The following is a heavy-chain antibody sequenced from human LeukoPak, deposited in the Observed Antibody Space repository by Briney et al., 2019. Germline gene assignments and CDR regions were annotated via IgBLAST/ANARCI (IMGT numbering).Heavy chain of an antibody. CDR1: GGSISPHY. D-gene: IGHD3-22*01. J-gene: IGHJ3*02. CDR2: IYYSGST. V-gene: IGHV4-59*11. Sequence: SETLSLTCTVSGGSISPHYWSWMRQPPGKGLECIGYIYYSGSTNHNPSLKSRVTISVDMSKNQFSLKLSSVTAADTAVYYCVRDSPYYSDSSGYLSAFDIWGQGTMVTVSS. CDR3: VRDSPYYSDSSGYLSAFDI.